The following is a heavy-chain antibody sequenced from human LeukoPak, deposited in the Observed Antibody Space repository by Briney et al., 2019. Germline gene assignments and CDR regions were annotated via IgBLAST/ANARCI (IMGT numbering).Heavy chain of an antibody. CDR1: GFTFSTYS. CDR3: ARDSTSEVLRYFDALQYFDS. V-gene: IGHV3-21*01. D-gene: IGHD3-9*01. CDR2: ISSSSSSI. J-gene: IGHJ4*02. Sequence: GGSLRLSCAASGFTFSTYSMNWVRQAPGKGLEWVSSISSSSSSIYYSDSVKGRFTVSRDNAKNSMYLQMNRLRAEDTAVYYCARDSTSEVLRYFDALQYFDSWGQGTLVTVSS.